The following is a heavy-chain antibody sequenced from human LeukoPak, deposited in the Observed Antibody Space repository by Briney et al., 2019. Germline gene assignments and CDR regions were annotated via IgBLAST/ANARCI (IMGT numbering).Heavy chain of an antibody. Sequence: PSETLSLTCAVYGGSFSGYYWSWIRQPPGKGLEWIGEINHSGSTNYNPPLKSRVTISVDTSKNQFSLKLSSVTAADTAVYYCARGKDGLDIVVVPAAIGFDYWGQGTLVTVSS. J-gene: IGHJ4*02. V-gene: IGHV4-34*01. D-gene: IGHD2-2*03. CDR2: INHSGST. CDR3: ARGKDGLDIVVVPAAIGFDY. CDR1: GGSFSGYY.